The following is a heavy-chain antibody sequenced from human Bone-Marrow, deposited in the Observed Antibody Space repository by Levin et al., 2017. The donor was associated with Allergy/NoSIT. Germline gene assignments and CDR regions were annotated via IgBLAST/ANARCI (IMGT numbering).Heavy chain of an antibody. CDR3: AKLPSYYYGAALDY. D-gene: IGHD3-10*01. CDR1: GSTFNSYA. CDR2: ISYDGSNT. V-gene: IGHV3-30*18. Sequence: GGSLRLSCEASGSTFNSYAMHWVRQAPGKGLEWVALISYDGSNTFYGASLEGRFTISRDNPKSILYLQMNSLRVEDTAVYYCAKLPSYYYGAALDYWGQGTLVTVSS. J-gene: IGHJ4*02.